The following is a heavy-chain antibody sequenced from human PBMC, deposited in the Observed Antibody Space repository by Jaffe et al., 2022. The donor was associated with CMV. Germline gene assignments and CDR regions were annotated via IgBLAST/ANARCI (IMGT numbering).Heavy chain of an antibody. CDR1: GFTFSSYG. V-gene: IGHV3-30*18. D-gene: IGHD3-9*01. CDR2: ISYDGSNK. Sequence: QVQLVESGGGVVQPGRSLRLSCAASGFTFSSYGMHWVRQAPGKGLEWVAVISYDGSNKYYADSVKGRFTISRDNSKNTLYLQMNSLRAEDTAVYYCAKVYFDWLLNGMDVWGQGTTVTVSS. CDR3: AKVYFDWLLNGMDV. J-gene: IGHJ6*02.